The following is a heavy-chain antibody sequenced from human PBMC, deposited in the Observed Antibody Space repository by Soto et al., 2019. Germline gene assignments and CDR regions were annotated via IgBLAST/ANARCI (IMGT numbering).Heavy chain of an antibody. J-gene: IGHJ4*02. CDR3: ARAPDIVLVPAAAWGGPTYVPGSDY. Sequence: GASVKVSCKASGYTFTSYGISWVRQAPGQGLEWMGWISAYNGNTNYAQKLQGRVTMTTDTSTSTAYMELRSLRSDDTAVYYCARAPDIVLVPAAAWGGPTYVPGSDYWGQGTLVTVSS. CDR1: GYTFTSYG. CDR2: ISAYNGNT. V-gene: IGHV1-18*01. D-gene: IGHD2-2*01.